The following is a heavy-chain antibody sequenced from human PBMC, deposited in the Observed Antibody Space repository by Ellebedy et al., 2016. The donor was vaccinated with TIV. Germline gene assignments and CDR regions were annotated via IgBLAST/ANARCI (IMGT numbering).Heavy chain of an antibody. J-gene: IGHJ5*02. CDR1: GYTFTAHY. D-gene: IGHD1-1*01. CDR2: INPNSDGT. CDR3: ARVHLFGWNDKGLDP. V-gene: IGHV1-2*02. Sequence: ASVKVSCKASGYTFTAHYLHWVRQAPGQGLEWMGWINPNSDGTNYAQKFQGRVTMTRDTSINTAYMELSRLRSDDTAVYYCARVHLFGWNDKGLDPWGQGTLVTVSS.